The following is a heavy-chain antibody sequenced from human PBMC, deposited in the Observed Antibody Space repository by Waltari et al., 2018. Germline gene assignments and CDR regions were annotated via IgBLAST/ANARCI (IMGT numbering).Heavy chain of an antibody. Sequence: QVQLVQSGAEVKKPGASVKVSCKASGYTFTSYYMHWVRQAPGQGLEWMGIINPSGGSTSYAQKFQGRVTMTRDTSTSTVYMELSSLRSEDTAMYYCARGYYYDSSALLGWFDPWGQGTLVTVSS. CDR3: ARGYYYDSSALLGWFDP. J-gene: IGHJ5*02. V-gene: IGHV1-46*01. CDR1: GYTFTSYY. D-gene: IGHD3-22*01. CDR2: INPSGGST.